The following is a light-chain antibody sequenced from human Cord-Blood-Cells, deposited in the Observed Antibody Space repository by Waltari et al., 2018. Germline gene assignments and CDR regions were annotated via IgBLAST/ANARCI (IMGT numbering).Light chain of an antibody. CDR2: QDS. J-gene: IGLJ2*01. Sequence: SYELTLPPSVSVSPGHTARITCSEVNLAEKNAFWYQQKPGQSPVLVIYQDSKRPSGIPERFSGSNSGNTATLTISGTQAMDEADYYCQAWDSSTVVFGGGTKLTVL. CDR3: QAWDSSTVV. V-gene: IGLV3-1*01. CDR1: NLAEKN.